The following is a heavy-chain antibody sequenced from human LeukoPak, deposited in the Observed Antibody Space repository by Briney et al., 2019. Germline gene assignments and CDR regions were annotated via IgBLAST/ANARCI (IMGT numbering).Heavy chain of an antibody. V-gene: IGHV3-48*03. CDR1: GFTFSSYE. J-gene: IGHJ1*01. CDR2: ISNSGTAI. D-gene: IGHD5-18*01. CDR3: ARAGYSMDTEYFQH. Sequence: AGGSLRLSCAAPGFTFSSYEMNWVRQAPGKGREWVSYISNSGTAIYYADSVKGRFTISRDNAKSSLYLQMNSLRAEDTAVYYCARAGYSMDTEYFQHWGQGTLVTVSS.